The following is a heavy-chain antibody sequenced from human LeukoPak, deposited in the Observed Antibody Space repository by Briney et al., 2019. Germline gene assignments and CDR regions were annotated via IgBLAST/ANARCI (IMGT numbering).Heavy chain of an antibody. J-gene: IGHJ2*01. CDR3: ACRDKDGYNFGWYFDL. V-gene: IGHV4-59*08. CDR1: GASISSYY. CDR2: IYYSGST. D-gene: IGHD5-24*01. Sequence: SETLSLTCTVSGASISSYYWSWIRQPPGKGLEWIGYIYYSGSTNYNPSLKSRVTISVDTSKNQFSLKLSCVTAADTAVYYCACRDKDGYNFGWYFDLWGRGTLVTVSS.